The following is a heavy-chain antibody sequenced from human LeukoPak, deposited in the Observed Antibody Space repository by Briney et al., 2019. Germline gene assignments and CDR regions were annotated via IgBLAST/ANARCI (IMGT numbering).Heavy chain of an antibody. D-gene: IGHD1-26*01. Sequence: GGSLRLSCAASGFTFSSYSMNWVRQAPGKGLEWVSSISSSSSYIYYADSVKGRFTISRDNAKNSLYLQMNSLRAEDTAVYYCARDHIVGATPLNWFDPWGQGTLVTVSS. J-gene: IGHJ5*02. CDR3: ARDHIVGATPLNWFDP. V-gene: IGHV3-21*01. CDR2: ISSSSSYI. CDR1: GFTFSSYS.